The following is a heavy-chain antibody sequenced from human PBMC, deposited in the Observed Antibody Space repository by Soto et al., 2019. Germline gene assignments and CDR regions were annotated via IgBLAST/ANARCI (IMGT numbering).Heavy chain of an antibody. V-gene: IGHV3-53*01. D-gene: IGHD3-3*01. CDR3: ARGRGITVLGVVSDYYYGLDV. J-gene: IGHJ6*02. CDR1: GFTVSNNY. CDR2: IYSGGST. Sequence: PGGSLRLSCAASGFTVSNNYMSWVRHAPGKGLEWVSIIYSGGSTYYAESVKGRFIISRDNSKDTLYLQMNSLRVEDTAVYYCARGRGITVLGVVSDYYYGLDVWGQGTTVTVSS.